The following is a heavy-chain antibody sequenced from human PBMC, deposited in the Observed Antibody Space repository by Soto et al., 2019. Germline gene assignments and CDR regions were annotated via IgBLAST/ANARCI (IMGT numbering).Heavy chain of an antibody. CDR2: ISYDGSNK. CDR1: GFTFSSYA. D-gene: IGHD3-22*01. CDR3: ARDRQYYYDSSGYYYPYYYGMDV. J-gene: IGHJ6*02. V-gene: IGHV3-30-3*01. Sequence: QVQLVESGGGVVQPGRSLRLSCAASGFTFSSYAMHWVRQAPGKGLEWVAVISYDGSNKYYADSVKGRFTISRDNSKNKLYLQMNSLRAEDTAVYYCARDRQYYYDSSGYYYPYYYGMDVWGQGTTVTVSS.